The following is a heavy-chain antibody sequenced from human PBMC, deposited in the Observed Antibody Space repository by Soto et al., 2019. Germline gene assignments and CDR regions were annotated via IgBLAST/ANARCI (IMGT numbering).Heavy chain of an antibody. D-gene: IGHD6-6*01. CDR2: INHSGST. Sequence: SETLSLTCTVSGGSISSSSYYWSWIRQPPGKGLEWIGEINHSGSTNYNPSLKSRVTISVDTSKNQFSLKLSSVTAADTAVYYCASSTEYSSSYDYYMDVWGKGTTVTVSS. CDR1: GGSISSSSYY. CDR3: ASSTEYSSSYDYYMDV. J-gene: IGHJ6*03. V-gene: IGHV4-39*07.